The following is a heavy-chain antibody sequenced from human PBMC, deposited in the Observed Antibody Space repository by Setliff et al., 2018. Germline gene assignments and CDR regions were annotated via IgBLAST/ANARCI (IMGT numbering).Heavy chain of an antibody. V-gene: IGHV4-38-2*01. CDR3: ATRTFAVIPHSGLGLDYFYGMDV. Sequence: SETLSLTCGVSGYSISSGHFWGWIRQPPGKGLEWLGNIFHSGSTYYNPTLNSRVTMSLDTSKRQVSLNLNSVTAADTGVYYCATRTFAVIPHSGLGLDYFYGMDVWGRGTTVTVSS. J-gene: IGHJ6*02. CDR1: GYSISSGHF. D-gene: IGHD2-21*01. CDR2: IFHSGST.